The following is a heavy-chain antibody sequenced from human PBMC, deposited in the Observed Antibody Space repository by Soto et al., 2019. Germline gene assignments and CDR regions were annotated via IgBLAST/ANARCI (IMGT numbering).Heavy chain of an antibody. Sequence: EVQLVESGGGLVKPGGSLRLSCAASGFTFSNAWMNWVRQAPGKGLEWVGRIKSKTDGGTTDYAAPVKGRFTISRDDSKNTLYLQMNSLKTEDTAEYYCTTDREWELLHDYWGQGTLVTVSS. CDR2: IKSKTDGGTT. D-gene: IGHD1-26*01. CDR3: TTDREWELLHDY. CDR1: GFTFSNAW. V-gene: IGHV3-15*07. J-gene: IGHJ4*02.